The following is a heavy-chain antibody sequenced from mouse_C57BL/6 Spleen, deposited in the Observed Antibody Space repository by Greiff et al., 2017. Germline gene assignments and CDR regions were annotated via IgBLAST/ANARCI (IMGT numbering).Heavy chain of an antibody. D-gene: IGHD2-2*01. V-gene: IGHV1-69*01. Sequence: QVQLQQPGAELVMPGASVKLSCKASGYTFTSYWMHWVKQRPGQGLEWIGEIDPSDSYTNYNQKFKGKSTLTVDKSSSTAYMQLSSLTSEDSAVYYCARSSMVTAYYFDYWGQGTTLTVSS. J-gene: IGHJ2*01. CDR2: IDPSDSYT. CDR1: GYTFTSYW. CDR3: ARSSMVTAYYFDY.